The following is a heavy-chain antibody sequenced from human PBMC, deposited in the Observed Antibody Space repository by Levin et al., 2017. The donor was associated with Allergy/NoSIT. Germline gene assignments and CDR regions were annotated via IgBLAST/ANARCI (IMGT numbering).Heavy chain of an antibody. CDR3: ARPLMGASFRFDS. D-gene: IGHD1-26*01. V-gene: IGHV5-51*01. J-gene: IGHJ4*02. CDR2: IYPDDSDT. Sequence: RPGGSLRLSCKASGYSFTSHWIGWVRQMPGKGLEWMGIIYPDDSDTRYSPSFQGQVTFSVDKSTTTAHLQWSSLKASDTAMYYCARPLMGASFRFDSWGQGTLVTVSS. CDR1: GYSFTSHW.